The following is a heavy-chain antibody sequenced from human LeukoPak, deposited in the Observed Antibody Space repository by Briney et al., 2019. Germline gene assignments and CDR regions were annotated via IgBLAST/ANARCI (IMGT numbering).Heavy chain of an antibody. J-gene: IGHJ3*02. V-gene: IGHV4-59*08. CDR3: ARGRTYHDFYSGQAPPLDAFDI. Sequence: SETLSLTCTVSGDSIITHYWSWIRQPPGKGLQGIGYVYYSGSTDSNPSLKSRVTISVDTSKNQFSLNLRSVTAADTAVYLCARGRTYHDFYSGQAPPLDAFDIWGQGPMVSVS. CDR2: VYYSGST. CDR1: GDSIITHY. D-gene: IGHD3-3*01.